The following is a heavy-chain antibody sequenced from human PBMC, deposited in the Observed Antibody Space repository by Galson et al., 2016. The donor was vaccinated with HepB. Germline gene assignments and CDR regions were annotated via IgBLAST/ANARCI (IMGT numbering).Heavy chain of an antibody. CDR3: AKGTDNWNQYYMDV. Sequence: SLRLSCAASGFTFNNFAMSWVRQAPGKGLEWVSSILNNGGTYYAGSVKGRFTISRDNSKNTLYLQMNSLRAEDTAVYNCAKGTDNWNQYYMDVWGKGTTVSVSS. CDR1: GFTFNNFA. V-gene: IGHV3-23*01. J-gene: IGHJ6*03. D-gene: IGHD1-20*01. CDR2: ILNNGGT.